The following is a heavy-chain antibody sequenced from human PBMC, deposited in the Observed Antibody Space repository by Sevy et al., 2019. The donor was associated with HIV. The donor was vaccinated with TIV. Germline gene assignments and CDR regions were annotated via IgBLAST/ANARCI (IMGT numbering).Heavy chain of an antibody. CDR2: IRSKFYGGTA. CDR1: GFTFSDYA. D-gene: IGHD5-18*01. V-gene: IGHV3-49*04. CDR3: IRDDCGYSRPFDY. Sequence: GGSLRLSCTASGFTFSDYAMTWVRQAPGKGLEWVSFIRSKFYGGTAEYAASVKGRFSISRDDSKNIAYLQMNSLKTDDTGVYYCIRDDCGYSRPFDYWGQGTLVTVSS. J-gene: IGHJ4*02.